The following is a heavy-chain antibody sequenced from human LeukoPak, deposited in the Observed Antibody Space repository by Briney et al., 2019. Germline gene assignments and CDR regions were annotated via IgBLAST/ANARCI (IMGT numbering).Heavy chain of an antibody. Sequence: PGGSLRLSCAASGLTVSSNYMSWVRQAPGKGLEWVSVIYSGGSTYYADSVKGRFTIARDSSKNTLYLQMNSLRAEDTAVYYCAKDRYYTVWNWFDPWGQGTLVTVSS. CDR1: GLTVSSNY. CDR2: IYSGGST. V-gene: IGHV3-66*01. CDR3: AKDRYYTVWNWFDP. D-gene: IGHD1-26*01. J-gene: IGHJ5*02.